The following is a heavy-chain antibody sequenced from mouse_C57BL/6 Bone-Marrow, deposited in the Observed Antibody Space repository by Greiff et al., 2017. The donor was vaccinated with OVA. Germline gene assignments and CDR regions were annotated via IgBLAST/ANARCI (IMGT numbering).Heavy chain of an antibody. CDR3: ARVDSSVLYAMDY. CDR1: GFTFSDYY. Sequence: EVMLVESEGGLVQPGSSMKLSCTASGFTFSDYYMAWVRQVPEKGLEWVANINYDGSSTYYLDSLKSRFIISRDNAKNILYLQMSSLKSEDTATYYCARVDSSVLYAMDYWGQGTSVTVSS. V-gene: IGHV5-16*01. J-gene: IGHJ4*01. CDR2: INYDGSST. D-gene: IGHD3-2*02.